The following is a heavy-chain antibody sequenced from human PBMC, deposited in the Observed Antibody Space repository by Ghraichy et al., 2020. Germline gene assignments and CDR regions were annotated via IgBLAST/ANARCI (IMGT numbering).Heavy chain of an antibody. CDR3: ARVNSDLNGLDV. CDR2: MSYSGTA. Sequence: SETLSLTCTVSGGSISGYYWTWIRQPPGKGLEWIGYMSYSGTAHYNPTLESRLTMSLDTSKNHFFLKLTSVTAADTALYYCARVNSDLNGLDVWGQGTTVIVSS. D-gene: IGHD2-21*01. J-gene: IGHJ6*02. CDR1: GGSISGYY. V-gene: IGHV4-59*01.